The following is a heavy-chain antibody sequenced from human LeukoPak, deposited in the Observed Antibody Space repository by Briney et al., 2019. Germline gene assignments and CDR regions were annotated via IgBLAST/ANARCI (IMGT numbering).Heavy chain of an antibody. V-gene: IGHV3-11*01. J-gene: IGHJ4*02. Sequence: GGSLRLSCAASGFTLSDYYMTWIRQAPGKGLEWVSYISSSGSTTYYADSVKGRFTISRDNSKDTLYLQMNSLRAEDTAVYYCAKRYYDFWSGYPYWGQGTLVTVSP. D-gene: IGHD3-3*01. CDR2: ISSSGSTT. CDR1: GFTLSDYY. CDR3: AKRYYDFWSGYPY.